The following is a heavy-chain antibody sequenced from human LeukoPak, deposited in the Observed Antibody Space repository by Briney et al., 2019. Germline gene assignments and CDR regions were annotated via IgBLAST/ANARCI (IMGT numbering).Heavy chain of an antibody. D-gene: IGHD3-3*01. V-gene: IGHV1-58*02. CDR3: AVSEPNYDFWSGRYFDY. Sequence: ASVKVSCKASGGTFSSYAISWVRQARGQRLEWIGWIVVGSGNTNYAQKFQERVTITRDMSTSTAYMELSSLRSEDTAVYYCAVSEPNYDFWSGRYFDYWGQGTLVTVSS. CDR1: GGTFSSYA. CDR2: IVVGSGNT. J-gene: IGHJ4*02.